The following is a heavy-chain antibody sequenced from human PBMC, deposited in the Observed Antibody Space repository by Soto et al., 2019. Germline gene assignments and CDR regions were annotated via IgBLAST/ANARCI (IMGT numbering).Heavy chain of an antibody. Sequence: EVQLVESGGDLVQPGGSLRLSCAASGFTFSSYWMSWVRQAPGKGLAWVANVKQDEGEKYYVDSVKGRFTISRDNAKNSLYLQMDSLRTEDTAVYYCAGASRGLVGEGIAYWGQGTLVIVSS. V-gene: IGHV3-7*01. CDR1: GFTFSSYW. CDR3: AGASRGLVGEGIAY. D-gene: IGHD6-19*01. J-gene: IGHJ4*02. CDR2: VKQDEGEK.